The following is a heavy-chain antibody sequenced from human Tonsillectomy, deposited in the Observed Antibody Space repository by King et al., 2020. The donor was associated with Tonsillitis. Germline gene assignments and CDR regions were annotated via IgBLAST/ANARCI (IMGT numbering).Heavy chain of an antibody. D-gene: IGHD2-21*02. CDR2: IRSTSSTI. CDR1: GCTFSSYS. J-gene: IGHJ4*02. V-gene: IGHV3-48*04. Sequence: VQLVESGGGLVQPGGSLRLSCAASGCTFSSYSMNWVRQAPGKGLEWVSYIRSTSSTIYYADSVKGRFTISRDNAKNSLYLQMNSLRAEDTAVYYCARGTCGGDCYWGQGTLVTVSS. CDR3: ARGTCGGDCY.